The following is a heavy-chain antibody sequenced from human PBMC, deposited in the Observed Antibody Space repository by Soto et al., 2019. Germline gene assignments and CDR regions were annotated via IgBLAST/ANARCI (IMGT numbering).Heavy chain of an antibody. Sequence: PSETLSLTCAVSGASIGTSNWWSWVRQSPGKGLEWIGEIHDSGSTEYNPSLKSRVTISLDKSKNQFSLNVSSVTAADTAVYYCARLKTYDILNXSDYWGQGSLVTVPS. J-gene: IGHJ4*02. V-gene: IGHV4-4*02. CDR2: IHDSGST. D-gene: IGHD3-9*01. CDR3: ARLKTYDILNXSDY. CDR1: GASIGTSNW.